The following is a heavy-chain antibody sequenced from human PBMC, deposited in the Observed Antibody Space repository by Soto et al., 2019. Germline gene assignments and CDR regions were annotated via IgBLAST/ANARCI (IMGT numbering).Heavy chain of an antibody. CDR2: IYPGDSDT. V-gene: IGHV5-51*01. Sequence: GESLKISCKVSGYSFTSYWIGWVRQMPGKGLEWMGIIYPGDSDTRYSPSFQGQVTISADKSISTAYLQWSSLKASDTAMYYCARRDYYDSSGYYYYYYGMDVWGQGTTVTVSS. CDR3: ARRDYYDSSGYYYYYYGMDV. CDR1: GYSFTSYW. D-gene: IGHD3-22*01. J-gene: IGHJ6*02.